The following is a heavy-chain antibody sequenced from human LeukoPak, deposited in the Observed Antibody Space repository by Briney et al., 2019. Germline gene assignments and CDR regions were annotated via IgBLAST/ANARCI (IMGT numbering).Heavy chain of an antibody. V-gene: IGHV5-51*01. CDR1: GYTFSNYW. CDR2: IYPGDYDV. CDR3: ARESETSRRFYAP. D-gene: IGHD1-14*01. J-gene: IGHJ5*02. Sequence: GESLKISCSGSGYTFSNYWIAWVRQTPGKSLQWMGVIYPGDYDVKYRPSFRGQVTFSVDESRTNAYLGWSRLKASDTAMYFCARESETSRRFYAPWGQGTLVTVSS.